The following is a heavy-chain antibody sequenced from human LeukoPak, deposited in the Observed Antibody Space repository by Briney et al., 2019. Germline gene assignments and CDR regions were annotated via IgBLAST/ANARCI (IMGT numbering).Heavy chain of an antibody. Sequence: SETLSLTCTVSGGSISSYYWSWIRQPPGKGLEWIGYIYYSGSTNYSPSLKSRVTISVDTSKNQFSLKLSSVTAADTAVYYCARAAVGAPIDYWGQGTLVTVSS. V-gene: IGHV4-59*01. J-gene: IGHJ4*02. CDR3: ARAAVGAPIDY. D-gene: IGHD1-26*01. CDR2: IYYSGST. CDR1: GGSISSYY.